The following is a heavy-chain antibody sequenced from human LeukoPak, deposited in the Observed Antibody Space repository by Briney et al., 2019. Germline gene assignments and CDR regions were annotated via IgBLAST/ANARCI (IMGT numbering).Heavy chain of an antibody. CDR1: GGTFSSYA. J-gene: IGHJ6*02. CDR2: IIPILGIA. D-gene: IGHD6-19*01. CDR3: ARAPGQWLVDGMDV. Sequence: SVKVSCKASGGTFSSYAISWVRQAPGQGLEWMGRIIPILGIANYAQEFQGRVTITADKSTSTAYMELSSLRSEDTAVYYCARAPGQWLVDGMDVWGQGTTVTVSS. V-gene: IGHV1-69*04.